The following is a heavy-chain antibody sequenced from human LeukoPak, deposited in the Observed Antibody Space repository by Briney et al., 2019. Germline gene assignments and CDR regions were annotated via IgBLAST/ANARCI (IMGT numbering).Heavy chain of an antibody. V-gene: IGHV3-53*01. Sequence: GGSLRLSCTVSGFTVSSDSMSWVRQAPGKGLEWVSFIYSGGSTHYSDSVKGRFTISRDNSKNTLYLQMNSLRAEDTAVYYCARLNIWFGEVLYYFDYWGQGTLVTVSS. CDR2: IYSGGST. CDR3: ARLNIWFGEVLYYFDY. CDR1: GFTVSSDS. J-gene: IGHJ4*02. D-gene: IGHD3-10*01.